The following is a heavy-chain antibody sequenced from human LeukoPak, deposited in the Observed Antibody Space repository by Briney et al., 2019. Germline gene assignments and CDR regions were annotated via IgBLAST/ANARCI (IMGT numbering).Heavy chain of an antibody. CDR3: ASETPYGP. CDR2: IYYSGST. D-gene: IGHD4-17*01. J-gene: IGHJ5*02. CDR1: GGSISSSSYY. Sequence: PSETLSLTGTVSGGSISSSSYYSGWIRQPPGKGLEWIGSIYYSGSTYYNPSLKSRVTISVDTSKNQFSLKLSPVTAADTAVYYCASETPYGPWGQGTLVTVSS. V-gene: IGHV4-39*01.